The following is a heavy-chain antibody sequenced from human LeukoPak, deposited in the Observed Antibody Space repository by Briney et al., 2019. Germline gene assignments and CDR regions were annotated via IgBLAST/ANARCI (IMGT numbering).Heavy chain of an antibody. D-gene: IGHD3-22*01. CDR1: GYTFTSYD. Sequence: ASVKVSCKASGYTFTSYDINWVRQATGQGLEWMGWMNPNSGNTGYAQKFQGRVTMTRNTSISTAYMELSSLRSEDTAVYYCARGYRGDSSGYYRPTPLGGYWGQGTLVTVSS. CDR3: ARGYRGDSSGYYRPTPLGGY. CDR2: MNPNSGNT. V-gene: IGHV1-8*01. J-gene: IGHJ4*02.